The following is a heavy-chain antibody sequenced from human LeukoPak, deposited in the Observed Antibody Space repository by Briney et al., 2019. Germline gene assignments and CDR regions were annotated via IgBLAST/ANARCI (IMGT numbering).Heavy chain of an antibody. Sequence: GGSLRLSCAASEFTFRSYAMSWVRQAPGKGLEWVSTITDSGGTTYYADSVKGRFTISRDNSKNTLYLQMNSLRAEDTAIYYCAKENYPTTPKQAYYYGSGRRAMDVWGQGTTVTVSS. V-gene: IGHV3-23*01. CDR2: ITDSGGTT. D-gene: IGHD3-10*01. J-gene: IGHJ6*02. CDR3: AKENYPTTPKQAYYYGSGRRAMDV. CDR1: EFTFRSYA.